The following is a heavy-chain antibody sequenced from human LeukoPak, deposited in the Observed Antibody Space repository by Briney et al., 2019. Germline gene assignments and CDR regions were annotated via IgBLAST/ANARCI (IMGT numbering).Heavy chain of an antibody. V-gene: IGHV3-11*05. J-gene: IGHJ4*02. D-gene: IGHD2-8*01. CDR1: GFTFSDYY. CDR2: ISSSSSYT. CDR3: ARDEVTGVYYYEN. Sequence: PGGSLRLSCAASGFTFSDYYMSWIRQAPGKGLEWVSYISSSSSYTNYADSVKGRFTISRDNAKNSLYLQMNSLRAEDTAVYHCARDEVTGVYYYENWGQGTLVTVSS.